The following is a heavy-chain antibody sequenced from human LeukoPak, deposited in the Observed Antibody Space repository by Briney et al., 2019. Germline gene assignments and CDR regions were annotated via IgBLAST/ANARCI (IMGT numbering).Heavy chain of an antibody. J-gene: IGHJ6*03. D-gene: IGHD1-26*01. Sequence: SETLSLTCTVSGGSISSGSYYWSWIRQPAGKGLEWIGRIYTSGSTNYNPSLKSRVTISVDTSKNQFSLKLSSVTAADTAVYYCARDKWHSGSYYYYYYYMDVWGKGTTVTISS. CDR1: GGSISSGSYY. V-gene: IGHV4-61*02. CDR3: ARDKWHSGSYYYYYYYMDV. CDR2: IYTSGST.